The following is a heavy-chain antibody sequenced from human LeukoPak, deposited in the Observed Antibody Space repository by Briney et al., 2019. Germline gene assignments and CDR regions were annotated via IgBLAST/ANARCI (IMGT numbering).Heavy chain of an antibody. CDR2: IIPIFGTA. CDR3: ARDGRSYYDSSGYYYDWYFDL. CDR1: GGTFSSYG. V-gene: IGHV1-69*05. D-gene: IGHD3-22*01. Sequence: ASVKVSCKASGGTFSSYGISWVRQAPGQGLEWMGGIIPIFGTANYAQKFQGRVTITTDESTSTAYMELSSLRSEDTAVYYCARDGRSYYDSSGYYYDWYFDLWGRGTLVTVSS. J-gene: IGHJ2*01.